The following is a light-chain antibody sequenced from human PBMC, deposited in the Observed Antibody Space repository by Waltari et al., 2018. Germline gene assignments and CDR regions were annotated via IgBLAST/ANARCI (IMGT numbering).Light chain of an antibody. V-gene: IGLV1-40*01. Sequence: HSVLTPPPSVSGAPAQRVTIPRTGSSSNLRAGYAVHWYQQLPGTAPKLLIYVNTNRPSGVPDRFSASRSGTSASLAITGLQADDEADYYCQSFDSTLRNSLFGGGTKLTVL. CDR2: VNT. J-gene: IGLJ2*01. CDR1: SSNLRAGYA. CDR3: QSFDSTLRNSL.